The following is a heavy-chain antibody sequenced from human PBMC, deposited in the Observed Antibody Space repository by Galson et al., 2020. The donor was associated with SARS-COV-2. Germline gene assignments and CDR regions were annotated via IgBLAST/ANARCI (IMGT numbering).Heavy chain of an antibody. J-gene: IGHJ4*02. V-gene: IGHV1-2*02. Sequence: ASVKVSCKASGYTFSGYYMHWVRQAPGQGLEWMGWINPNSGGTNYAQKFQGRVTMTRDTSISTAYMELSRLRSDDTAVYYCARDLGSLLGGPAVEPEGVDYWGQGTLVTVSS. D-gene: IGHD3-16*01. CDR3: ARDLGSLLGGPAVEPEGVDY. CDR2: INPNSGGT. CDR1: GYTFSGYY.